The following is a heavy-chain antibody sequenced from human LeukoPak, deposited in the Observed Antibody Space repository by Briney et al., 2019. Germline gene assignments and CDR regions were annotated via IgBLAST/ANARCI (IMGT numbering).Heavy chain of an antibody. V-gene: IGHV1-18*01. CDR2: ISAYNGNT. Sequence: ASVKVSCKASGYTFTSYGISWVRQAPGQGLEWMGWISAYNGNTNYAQKLQGRVTMTTDTSTSTAYMELRSLRSDDTAVYYCARHRGRGVVTLGPYYFDYWGQGTLVTVSS. CDR1: GYTFTSYG. CDR3: ARHRGRGVVTLGPYYFDY. D-gene: IGHD4-23*01. J-gene: IGHJ4*02.